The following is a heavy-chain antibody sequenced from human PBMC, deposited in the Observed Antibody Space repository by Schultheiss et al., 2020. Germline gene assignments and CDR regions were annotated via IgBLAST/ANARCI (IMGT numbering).Heavy chain of an antibody. CDR2: IWYDGSNK. CDR3: ARGRYDFWSGYYYYYGMDV. J-gene: IGHJ6*04. V-gene: IGHV3-33*01. D-gene: IGHD3-3*01. CDR1: GFTFSSYG. Sequence: GGSLRLSCAASGFTFSSYGMHWVRQAPGKGLEWVAVIWYDGSNKYYADSVKGRFTISRDNSKNSLYLQMNSLRDEDTAVYYCARGRYDFWSGYYYYYGMDVWGKGTTVTVSS.